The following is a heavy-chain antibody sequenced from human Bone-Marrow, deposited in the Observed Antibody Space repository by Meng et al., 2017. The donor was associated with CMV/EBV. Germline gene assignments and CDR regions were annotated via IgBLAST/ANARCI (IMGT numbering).Heavy chain of an antibody. V-gene: IGHV4-34*01. D-gene: IGHD3-10*02. CDR2: IYYSGST. CDR3: ARVVFGEVVPYDY. Sequence: SETLSLTCAVYGGSFGGHYWSWIRQPPGKGLEWIGSIYYSGSTYYNPSLKSRVTISVDTSKNQFSLKLSSVTAADTAVYYCARVVFGEVVPYDYWGQGTLVTVSS. J-gene: IGHJ4*02. CDR1: GGSFGGHY.